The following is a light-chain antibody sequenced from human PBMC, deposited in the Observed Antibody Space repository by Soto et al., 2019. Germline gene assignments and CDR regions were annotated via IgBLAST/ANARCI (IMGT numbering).Light chain of an antibody. J-gene: IGKJ2*01. CDR3: QRNS. V-gene: IGKV3-20*01. CDR2: ATS. Sequence: EIMLTQSPGTLSLSPGERATLSCRASQSISTNSLAWYQHKPGQAPRLLIYATSTWATGIPDRFSGSGSGTDFTLTISRLEPEDFAVYYCQRNSFGQGTRLEFK. CDR1: QSISTNS.